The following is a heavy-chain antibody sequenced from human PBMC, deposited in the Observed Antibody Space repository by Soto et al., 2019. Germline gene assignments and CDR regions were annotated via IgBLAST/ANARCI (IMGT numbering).Heavy chain of an antibody. CDR3: ARITVTTNYYYYYMDV. CDR1: GFSLSNARMG. J-gene: IGHJ6*03. V-gene: IGHV2-26*01. CDR2: IFSNDEK. D-gene: IGHD4-17*01. Sequence: SGPTLVNPTETLTLTCTVSGFSLSNARMGVSWIRQPPGKALEWLAHIFSNDEKSYSTSLKSRLTISKDTSKSQVVLTMTNMDPVDTATYYCARITVTTNYYYYYMDVWGKGTTVTVSS.